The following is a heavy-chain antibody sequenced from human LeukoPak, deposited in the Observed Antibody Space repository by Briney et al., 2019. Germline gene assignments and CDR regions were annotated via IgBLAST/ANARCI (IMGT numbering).Heavy chain of an antibody. J-gene: IGHJ6*03. D-gene: IGHD6-6*01. CDR2: IIPIFGTA. V-gene: IGHV1-69*13. Sequence: ASVKVSCKASGGTFSSYAISWVRQAPGQGLEWMGGIIPIFGTANYAQKLQGRVTITADESTSTAYMELSSLRSEDTAVYYCARDWGDSSSLLSHYYYMDVWGKGTTVTVSS. CDR1: GGTFSSYA. CDR3: ARDWGDSSSLLSHYYYMDV.